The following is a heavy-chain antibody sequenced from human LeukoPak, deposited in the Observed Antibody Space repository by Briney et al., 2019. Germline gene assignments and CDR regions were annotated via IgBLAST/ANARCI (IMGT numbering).Heavy chain of an antibody. Sequence: ASVKVSCKASGYTFTSNYMHWVRQAPGQGLEWMGIINPSGGSASHAPKFQGRVTMTRDMSTSTVYMELSSLRSEDTAVYYCARVVYCSGGSCYGPPDALDIWGQGTMVTVSS. CDR2: INPSGGSA. CDR1: GYTFTSNY. D-gene: IGHD2-15*01. J-gene: IGHJ3*02. CDR3: ARVVYCSGGSCYGPPDALDI. V-gene: IGHV1-46*01.